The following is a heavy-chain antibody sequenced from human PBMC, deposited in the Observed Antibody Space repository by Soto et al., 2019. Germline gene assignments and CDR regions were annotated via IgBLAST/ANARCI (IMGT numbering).Heavy chain of an antibody. V-gene: IGHV1-46*01. Sequence: ASVKVSCKASGYTFTSYYMHWVRQAPGQGLEWMGIINPSGGSTSYAQKFQGRVTMTRDTSTSTVYMELSSLRSEDTAVYYCARDADAGLGATTSLDYWGQGTLVTVSS. CDR2: INPSGGST. CDR1: GYTFTSYY. D-gene: IGHD1-26*01. CDR3: ARDADAGLGATTSLDY. J-gene: IGHJ4*02.